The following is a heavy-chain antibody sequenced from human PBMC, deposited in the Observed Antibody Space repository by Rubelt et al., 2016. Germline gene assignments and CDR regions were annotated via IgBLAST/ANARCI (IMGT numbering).Heavy chain of an antibody. CDR3: AREGETYYYDSSGSSPFDY. D-gene: IGHD3-22*01. CDR1: GFTFSSYA. Sequence: EVQLLESGGGLVQPGGSLRLSCAASGFTFSSYAMSWVRQAPGKGLEWVSRINSDGSSTSYADSVKGRFNISRDNAKNTLYLLMNSLGAGCTALYYCAREGETYYYDSSGSSPFDYWGQGTLVTVSS. CDR2: INSDGSST. J-gene: IGHJ4*02. V-gene: IGHV3-74*02.